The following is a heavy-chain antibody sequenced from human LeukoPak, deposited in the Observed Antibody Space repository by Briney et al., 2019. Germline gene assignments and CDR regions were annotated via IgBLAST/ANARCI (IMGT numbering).Heavy chain of an antibody. V-gene: IGHV1-2*02. Sequence: ASVKVSCKASGYTFTGYYMHLVRRAPGQGLEWMGWSNANSGGTDYAQKFRGRVTMTRDTSISTAYMELSRLRSDDTAVYYCARDGTYYYGSGREDYYYGMDVWGQGTTVTVSS. CDR2: SNANSGGT. CDR3: ARDGTYYYGSGREDYYYGMDV. CDR1: GYTFTGYY. J-gene: IGHJ6*02. D-gene: IGHD3-10*01.